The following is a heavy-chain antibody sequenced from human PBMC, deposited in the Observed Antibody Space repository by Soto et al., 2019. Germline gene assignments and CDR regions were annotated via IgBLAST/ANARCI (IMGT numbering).Heavy chain of an antibody. CDR3: VRDSGRGFYFDY. CDR2: IRNRPNSYTT. D-gene: IGHD3-10*01. V-gene: IGHV3-72*01. J-gene: IGHJ4*02. Sequence: GGSLRLSCAASGFTFSDHYVDWVRQAPGKGLEWVGRIRNRPNSYTTQYAASVKGRFAVLRDDSENLVYLQMNDLKTEDTAVYFCVRDSGRGFYFDYWGQGAQVTVSS. CDR1: GFTFSDHY.